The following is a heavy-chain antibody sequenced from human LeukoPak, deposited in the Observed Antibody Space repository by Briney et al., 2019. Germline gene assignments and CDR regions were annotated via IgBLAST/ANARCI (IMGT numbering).Heavy chain of an antibody. D-gene: IGHD5-18*01. V-gene: IGHV4-34*01. CDR1: GGSFSGYY. CDR3: ARGTAWIQLWFSSNYFDY. CDR2: INHSGST. J-gene: IGHJ4*02. Sequence: SETLSLTYAVYGGSFSGYYWSWIRQPPGKGLEWIGEINHSGSTNYNPSLKSRVTISVDTSKNQFSLKLSSVTAADTAVYYCARGTAWIQLWFSSNYFDYWGQGTLVTVSS.